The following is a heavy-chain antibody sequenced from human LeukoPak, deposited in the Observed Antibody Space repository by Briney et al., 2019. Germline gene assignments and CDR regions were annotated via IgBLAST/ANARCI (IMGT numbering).Heavy chain of an antibody. CDR3: ARDSSSWYAYFQY. CDR2: TYFRSKWYS. V-gene: IGHV6-1*01. CDR1: GDSVSSNSAA. J-gene: IGHJ1*01. Sequence: SQTLSLTCAISGDSVSSNSAAWNWIRQSPSRGLEWLGRTYFRSKWYSDYAVSVKSRIQINPDTSMNQFSLQLKSVTPEDTAVYYCARDSSSWYAYFQYWGQGTPVTVSS. D-gene: IGHD6-13*01.